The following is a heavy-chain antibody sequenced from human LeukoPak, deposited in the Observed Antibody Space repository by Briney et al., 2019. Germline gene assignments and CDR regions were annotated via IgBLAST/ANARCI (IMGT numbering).Heavy chain of an antibody. CDR2: IYAGGDT. CDR3: ARSGSGWFDF. V-gene: IGHV3-53*01. Sequence: GVSLRLSCAASGFAVSTNFMSWVRQAPGKGLEWVSVIYAGGDTYYADSVKGRFTISRDNSKNTLYLQMNSLRAEDTAVYYCARSGSGWFDFWGQGTLVTVS. J-gene: IGHJ4*02. D-gene: IGHD6-19*01. CDR1: GFAVSTNF.